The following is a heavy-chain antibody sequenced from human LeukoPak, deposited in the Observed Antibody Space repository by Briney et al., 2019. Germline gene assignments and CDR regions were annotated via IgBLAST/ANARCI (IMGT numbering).Heavy chain of an antibody. CDR2: IKSKPAGGST. V-gene: IGHV3-15*01. J-gene: IGHJ4*02. CDR1: GFTFSSYA. D-gene: IGHD6-6*01. Sequence: GGSLRLSCAASGFTFSSYAMSWVRQAPGKGLEWVGRIKSKPAGGSTDYAAPIKGRFTISRDDSKNTLYLQVNSLKVEDTAVYYCARGYGSSRGWYWGQGTLVTVSS. CDR3: ARGYGSSRGWY.